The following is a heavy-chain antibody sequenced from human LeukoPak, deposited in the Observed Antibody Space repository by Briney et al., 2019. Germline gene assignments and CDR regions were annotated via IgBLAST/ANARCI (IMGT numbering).Heavy chain of an antibody. CDR2: INHSGST. Sequence: PSETLSLTCAVYGGSFSGYYWSWIRQPPGKGLEWIGEINHSGSTNYNPSLKSRVTISVDTSKNQFSLKLSSVTAADTAVYYCARTRHDYYDSGGYPNVHIYFDYWGQGTLVTVSS. D-gene: IGHD3-22*01. CDR3: ARTRHDYYDSGGYPNVHIYFDY. V-gene: IGHV4-34*01. CDR1: GGSFSGYY. J-gene: IGHJ4*02.